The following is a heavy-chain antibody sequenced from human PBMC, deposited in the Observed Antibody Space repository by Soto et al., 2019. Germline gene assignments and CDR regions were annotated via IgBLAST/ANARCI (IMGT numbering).Heavy chain of an antibody. CDR3: AKDGAYYDSSGYYDNYYYGMDV. Sequence: GGSLRLSCAASGFTFSSYGMHWVRQAPGKGLEWVAVISYDGSNKYYADSVKGRFTISRDNSKNTLYLQMNSLRAEDTAVYYCAKDGAYYDSSGYYDNYYYGMDVWGQGTTVTVSS. J-gene: IGHJ6*02. CDR2: ISYDGSNK. V-gene: IGHV3-30*18. CDR1: GFTFSSYG. D-gene: IGHD3-22*01.